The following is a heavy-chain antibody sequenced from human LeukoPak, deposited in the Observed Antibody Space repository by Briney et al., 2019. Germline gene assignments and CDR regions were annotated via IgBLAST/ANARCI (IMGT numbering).Heavy chain of an antibody. CDR3: ARDHLGGSCPNWFDP. CDR1: GYTFTGYY. CDR2: INPNSGGT. Sequence: ASVKVSCKASGYTFTGYYMHWVRQAPGQGLEWMGWINPNSGGTNYAQKFQGRVTMTRDTSISTAYMELSRLRSDDTAVYYCARDHLGGSCPNWFDPWGQGTLVTVSS. J-gene: IGHJ5*02. V-gene: IGHV1-2*02. D-gene: IGHD2-15*01.